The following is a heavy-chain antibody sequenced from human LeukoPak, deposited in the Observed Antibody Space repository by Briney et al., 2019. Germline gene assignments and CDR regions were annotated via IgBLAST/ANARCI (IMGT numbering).Heavy chain of an antibody. Sequence: ASVKVPCKASGYTFTSYDINWVRQATGQGLEWMGWMTPNSGNTGYAQKFQGRVTMTRNTSISTAYMELSSLRSEDAAVYYCARVSSSWYASYDYWGQGTLVTVSS. V-gene: IGHV1-8*01. J-gene: IGHJ4*02. D-gene: IGHD6-13*01. CDR3: ARVSSSWYASYDY. CDR1: GYTFTSYD. CDR2: MTPNSGNT.